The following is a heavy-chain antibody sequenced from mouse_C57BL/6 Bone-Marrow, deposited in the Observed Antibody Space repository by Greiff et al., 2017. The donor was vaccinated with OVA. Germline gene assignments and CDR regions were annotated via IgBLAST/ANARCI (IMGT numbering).Heavy chain of an antibody. CDR2: ISYDGSN. CDR3: ARNYGSSYGAMDD. J-gene: IGHJ4*01. Sequence: VQLKESGPGLVKPSQSLSLTCSVTGYSITSGYYWNWIRQFPGNKLEWMGYISYDGSNNYNPSLKNRISITRDTSKNQFFLKLNSVTTEDTATYCCARNYGSSYGAMDDWGQGTSVTVSS. V-gene: IGHV3-6*01. CDR1: GYSITSGYY. D-gene: IGHD1-1*01.